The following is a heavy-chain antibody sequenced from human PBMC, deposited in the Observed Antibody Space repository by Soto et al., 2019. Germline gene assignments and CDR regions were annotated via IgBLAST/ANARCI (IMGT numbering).Heavy chain of an antibody. D-gene: IGHD3-3*01. CDR2: ICYSGSI. Sequence: PSETKSHTYTVSDGSSRSHTYYWSRKKQPPGKGLEWIGSICYSGSIYYNLSLKSRVTISVDTSKNQFSLKLSSVTAADTAVYYCARHGAYYDFWSGYYTGEYYFDYWGPGTLVT. V-gene: IGHV4-39*01. CDR3: ARHGAYYDFWSGYYTGEYYFDY. J-gene: IGHJ4*02. CDR1: DGSSRSHTYY.